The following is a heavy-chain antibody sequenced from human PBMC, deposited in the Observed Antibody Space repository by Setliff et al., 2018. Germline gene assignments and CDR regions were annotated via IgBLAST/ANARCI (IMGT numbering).Heavy chain of an antibody. D-gene: IGHD6-19*01. V-gene: IGHV4-38-2*01. J-gene: IGHJ4*02. CDR1: DFSVSSNYY. Sequence: PSETLSLTCAVSDFSVSSNYYWGWIRQPPGKGLEWIANVYYSGSTYYSPSLKSRVTISVDTSKNQFSLKLSSVTAADTAVYYCARGRAGHSGHWGQGTLVTVSS. CDR2: VYYSGST. CDR3: ARGRAGHSGH.